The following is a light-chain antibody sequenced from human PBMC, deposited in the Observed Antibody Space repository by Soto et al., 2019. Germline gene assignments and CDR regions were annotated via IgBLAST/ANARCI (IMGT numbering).Light chain of an antibody. CDR1: QGISSY. CDR2: ATS. J-gene: IGKJ2*01. Sequence: DIQLTQSPSFLSASVGDRVTITCRASQGISSYLAWYQQKPGKAPQLLIYATSTLQSGVPSRFSGSGSGTEFTLTITSLQPEDFATYYCQHLNSFPNSFGQGTKVE. CDR3: QHLNSFPNS. V-gene: IGKV1-9*01.